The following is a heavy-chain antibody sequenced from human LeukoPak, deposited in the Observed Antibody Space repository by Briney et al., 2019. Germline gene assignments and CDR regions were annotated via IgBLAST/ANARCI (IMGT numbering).Heavy chain of an antibody. D-gene: IGHD4-23*01. V-gene: IGHV5-51*01. CDR2: IYPGDSET. CDR3: ASITAVAHAFDI. CDR1: GYSFATFW. J-gene: IGHJ3*02. Sequence: GESLKISCKGSGYSFATFWIGWVRQMPGKGPEWMGIIYPGDSETRYSPSFQGQVTFSADKSITTAYLQWSSLKASDSAMYYCASITAVAHAFDIWGQGTMVTVSS.